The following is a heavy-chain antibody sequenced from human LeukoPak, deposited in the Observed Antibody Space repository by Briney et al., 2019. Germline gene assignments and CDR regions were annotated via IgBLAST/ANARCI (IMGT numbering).Heavy chain of an antibody. J-gene: IGHJ4*02. D-gene: IGHD3-22*01. CDR2: INPNSGGT. Sequence: ASVTVSCTASGYTFTGYYIHWVRQAPGQGLEWMGWINPNSGGTNYAQKFQGRVTMTRSTSINTAYMELSSLRYEDTAVYYCARGLGTYDSSDLTWPMISFWGQGTLVTVSS. CDR1: GYTFTGYY. V-gene: IGHV1-2*02. CDR3: ARGLGTYDSSDLTWPMISF.